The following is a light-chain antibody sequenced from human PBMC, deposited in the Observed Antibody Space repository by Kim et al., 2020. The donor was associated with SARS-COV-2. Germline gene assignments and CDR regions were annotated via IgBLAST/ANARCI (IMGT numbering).Light chain of an antibody. CDR3: QQSYSTPWLS. Sequence: SVGDRVTIACRASQSIGTRLNWYQQRPGKAPKLLIYAASSLQSGVPSRFSGTGSGTDFTLTISSLQPEDFATYYCQQSYSTPWLSFGGGTKVDIK. CDR1: QSIGTR. CDR2: AAS. V-gene: IGKV1-39*01. J-gene: IGKJ4*01.